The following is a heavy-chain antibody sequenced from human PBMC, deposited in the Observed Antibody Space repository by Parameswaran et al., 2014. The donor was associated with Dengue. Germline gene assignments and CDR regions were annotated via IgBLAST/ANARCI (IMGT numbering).Heavy chain of an antibody. D-gene: IGHD3-10*01. J-gene: IGHJ4*02. V-gene: IGHV3-48*02. CDR3: ARDNGVYYFDY. CDR2: ISTSSSTI. Sequence: VRQAPGKGLEWVSYISTSSSTILYADSVKGRFTISRDNAKNSLYLQMNSPRDEDTAVYYCARDNGVYYFDYWGQGTLVTVSS.